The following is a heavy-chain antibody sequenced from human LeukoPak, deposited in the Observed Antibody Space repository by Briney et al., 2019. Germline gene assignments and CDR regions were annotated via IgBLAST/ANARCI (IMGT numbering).Heavy chain of an antibody. J-gene: IGHJ3*02. CDR1: GFTFSSYS. V-gene: IGHV3-74*01. CDR3: ARVPVYYGSGSYLLHDAFDI. CDR2: INSDGSST. Sequence: GGSLRLSCAASGFTFSSYSMNWVRQAPGKGLAWVSRINSDGSSTSYADSVKGRFTISRDNAKNTLYLQMNSLRAEDTAVYYCARVPVYYGSGSYLLHDAFDIWGQGTMVTVSS. D-gene: IGHD3-10*01.